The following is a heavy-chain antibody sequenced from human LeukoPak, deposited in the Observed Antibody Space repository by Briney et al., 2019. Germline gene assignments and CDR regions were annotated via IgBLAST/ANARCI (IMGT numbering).Heavy chain of an antibody. CDR2: INSDGSST. CDR1: GFTFSSYW. Sequence: GGSLRLSCAASGFTFSSYWMHWVRQAPGKGLVWVSRINSDGSSTSYADSVKGRFTISRDNAKNTLYLQMNSLRAEDTAVYYCARVTLRGYSYGANDYWGQGTLVAVSS. J-gene: IGHJ4*02. CDR3: ARVTLRGYSYGANDY. V-gene: IGHV3-74*01. D-gene: IGHD5-18*01.